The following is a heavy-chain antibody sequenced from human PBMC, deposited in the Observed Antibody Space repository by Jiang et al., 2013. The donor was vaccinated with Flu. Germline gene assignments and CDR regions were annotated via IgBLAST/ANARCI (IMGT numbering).Heavy chain of an antibody. CDR1: GFTFSSFG. V-gene: IGHV3-33*01. Sequence: RSLTLSCAASGFTFSSFGMHWVRQAPGKGLEWVAVIWHDGKNKYYADSVKGRFTISRDNSENTLYLQMNSLRAEDTAVYYCARDKGSDAPIDYWGQGTLLTVSS. J-gene: IGHJ4*02. CDR3: ARDKGSDAPIDY. CDR2: IWHDGKNK.